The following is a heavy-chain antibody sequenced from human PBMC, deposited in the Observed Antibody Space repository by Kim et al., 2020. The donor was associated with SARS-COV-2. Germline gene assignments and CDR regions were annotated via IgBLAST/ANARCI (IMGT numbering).Heavy chain of an antibody. Sequence: SETLSLTCTVSGGSISSYYWSWIRQPPGKGLEWIGYIYYSGSTNYNPSLKSRVTISVDTSKNQFSLKLSSVTAADTAVYYCARVRKVYYGSGSYYNAAKRGVRYAVDIWGQGTMVTVSS. CDR2: IYYSGST. CDR3: ARVRKVYYGSGSYYNAAKRGVRYAVDI. D-gene: IGHD3-10*01. J-gene: IGHJ3*02. V-gene: IGHV4-59*01. CDR1: GGSISSYY.